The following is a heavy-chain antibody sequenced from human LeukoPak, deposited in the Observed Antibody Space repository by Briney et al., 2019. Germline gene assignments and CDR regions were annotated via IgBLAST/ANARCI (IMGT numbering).Heavy chain of an antibody. Sequence: GSLRLSCAASGFTFSIYSMNWVRQAPGKGLEWVSSISSSNSYIYYADSVKGRFTISRDNSKSTLFQQMNTLRADDTAVYYCAKDRGDIVTAAPYYFDSWGQGTLVTVSS. CDR1: GFTFSIYS. J-gene: IGHJ4*02. V-gene: IGHV3-21*04. D-gene: IGHD2-2*01. CDR2: ISSSNSYI. CDR3: AKDRGDIVTAAPYYFDS.